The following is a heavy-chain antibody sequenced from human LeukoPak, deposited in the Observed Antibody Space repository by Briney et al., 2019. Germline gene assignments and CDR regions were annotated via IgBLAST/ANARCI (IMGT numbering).Heavy chain of an antibody. J-gene: IGHJ4*02. D-gene: IGHD5-24*01. V-gene: IGHV5-51*01. CDR1: GYRFTSDW. Sequence: GESLKISCQGSGYRFTSDWIVWVRQMPGKGLEWMGIIYPGDSDTRYSPSFQGQVTISADKSISTAYLQWGSLKASDTAMYYCARGRHGCTDLDYWGQGTLVTVSS. CDR3: ARGRHGCTDLDY. CDR2: IYPGDSDT.